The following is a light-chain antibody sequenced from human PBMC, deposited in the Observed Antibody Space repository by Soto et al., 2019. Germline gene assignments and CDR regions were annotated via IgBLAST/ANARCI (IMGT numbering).Light chain of an antibody. Sequence: QSALTQPASVSGSAGQSITISCTGTSSDVGSYNLVSWYQHHPGKAPKLMIYEVSKRPSGVSNRFSGSKSGNTASLTISGLQAEDEADYYCCSYAGSSTLVFGTGTKVTVL. CDR3: CSYAGSSTLV. CDR2: EVS. CDR1: SSDVGSYNL. V-gene: IGLV2-23*02. J-gene: IGLJ1*01.